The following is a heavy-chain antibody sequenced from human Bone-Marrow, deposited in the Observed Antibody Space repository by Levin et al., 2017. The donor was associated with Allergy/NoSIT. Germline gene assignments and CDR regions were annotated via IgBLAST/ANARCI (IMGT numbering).Heavy chain of an antibody. D-gene: IGHD7-27*01. V-gene: IGHV4-4*02. CDR1: DDSISSSNW. Sequence: PSETLSLTCGVSDDSISSSNWWTWVRQPPGKGLEWIGEIYHSGSTNYNPSLKSRVTISVEKSKNQFSLKLSSVTAADTAVYYCARRNVLAPGEDWFDPWGQGTLVTFSS. J-gene: IGHJ5*02. CDR2: IYHSGST. CDR3: ARRNVLAPGEDWFDP.